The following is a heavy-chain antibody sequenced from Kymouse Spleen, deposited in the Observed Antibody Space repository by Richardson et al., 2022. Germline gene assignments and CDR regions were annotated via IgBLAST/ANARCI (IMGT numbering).Heavy chain of an antibody. Sequence: QVQLQESGPGLVKPSQTLSLTCTVSGGSISSGGYYWSWIRQHPGKGLEWIGYIYYSGSTYYNPSLKSRVTISVDTSKNQFSLKLSSVTAADTAVYYCARVTMVRGVLNWFDPWGQGTLVTVSS. CDR1: GGSISSGGYY. CDR2: IYYSGST. V-gene: IGHV4-31*03. D-gene: IGHD3-10*01. J-gene: IGHJ5*02. CDR3: ARVTMVRGVLNWFDP.